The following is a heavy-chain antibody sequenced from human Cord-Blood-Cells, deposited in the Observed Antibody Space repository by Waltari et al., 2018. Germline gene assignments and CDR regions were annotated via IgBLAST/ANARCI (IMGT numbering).Heavy chain of an antibody. D-gene: IGHD3-3*01. Sequence: QVQLQESGPGLVKPSETLSLTGTDPRGSLSSHYWSLIRQPPGKGLEWIGYIYYSGSTNYNPSLKSRVTISVDTSKNQFSLKLSSVTAADTAVYYCARGANDFWSGYYNYWGQGTLVTVSS. J-gene: IGHJ4*02. V-gene: IGHV4-59*11. CDR2: IYYSGST. CDR3: ARGANDFWSGYYNY. CDR1: RGSLSSHY.